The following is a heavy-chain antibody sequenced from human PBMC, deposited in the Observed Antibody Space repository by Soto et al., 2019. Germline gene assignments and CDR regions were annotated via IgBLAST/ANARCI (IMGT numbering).Heavy chain of an antibody. CDR3: ARVSSDCSSTSCCSGAYYYYYMDV. Sequence: ASVKVSCKASGYTFTSYGISWVRQAPGQGLEWMGWISAYNGNTNYAQKLQGRVTMTTDTSTSTAYMELRSLRSDDTAVYYCARVSSDCSSTSCCSGAYYYYYMDVWGKGTTVTVSS. CDR1: GYTFTSYG. D-gene: IGHD2-2*01. CDR2: ISAYNGNT. V-gene: IGHV1-18*01. J-gene: IGHJ6*03.